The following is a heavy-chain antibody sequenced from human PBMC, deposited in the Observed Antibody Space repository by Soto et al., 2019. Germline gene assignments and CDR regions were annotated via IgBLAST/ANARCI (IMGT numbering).Heavy chain of an antibody. CDR2: ISSSSSTI. V-gene: IGHV3-48*01. J-gene: IGHJ4*02. CDR1: GFTFSSYS. D-gene: IGHD5-18*01. CDR3: ARDSGYSYGQLDY. Sequence: EVQLVESGGGLVQPGGSLRLSCAASGFTFSSYSMNWVRQAPGKGLEWVSYISSSSSTIYYADSVKGRFTISRDNAKNTLYLQMNRLRAEDTAVYYCARDSGYSYGQLDYWGQGTLVTVCS.